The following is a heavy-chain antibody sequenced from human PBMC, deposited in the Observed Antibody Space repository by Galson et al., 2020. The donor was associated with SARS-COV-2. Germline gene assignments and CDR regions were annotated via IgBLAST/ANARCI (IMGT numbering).Heavy chain of an antibody. J-gene: IGHJ2*01. Sequence: GGSLRLSCAASGFTFSSYTINWVRQAPGKGLEWVALSGSAGTILYADSVKGRFTISRDSSNNTLHLQMNSLRAEDTAVYYCARGLDTADDYWGRGTLVTVSS. V-gene: IGHV3-23*01. CDR3: ARGLDTADDY. D-gene: IGHD4-17*01. CDR2: SGSAGTI. CDR1: GFTFSSYT.